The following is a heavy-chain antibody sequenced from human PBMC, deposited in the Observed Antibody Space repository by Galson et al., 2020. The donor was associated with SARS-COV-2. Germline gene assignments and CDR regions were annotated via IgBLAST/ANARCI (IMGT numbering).Heavy chain of an antibody. J-gene: IGHJ4*02. CDR2: FDPEDGET. D-gene: IGHD3-3*01. V-gene: IGHV1-24*01. CDR1: GYTLTELS. CDR3: ATDFAIFGVVILHY. Sequence: ASVKVSCKVSGYTLTELSMHWVRQAPGKGLEWMGGFDPEDGETIYAQKFQGRVTMTEDTSTDTAYMELSSLRSEDTAVYYCATDFAIFGVVILHYWGQGTLDTVSS.